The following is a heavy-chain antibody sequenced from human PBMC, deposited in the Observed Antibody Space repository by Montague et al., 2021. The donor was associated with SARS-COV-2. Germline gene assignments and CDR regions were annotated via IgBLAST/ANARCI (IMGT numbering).Heavy chain of an antibody. V-gene: IGHV3-7*03. D-gene: IGHD2-15*01. CDR1: GFTLSSQW. J-gene: IGHJ4*02. CDR3: VRDRRGGMGSDY. CDR2: IEPDGRNG. Sequence: SLRLSCAASGFTLSSQWMSWVRQAPGKGLEWVANIEPDGRNGYYVDAMGGRFTISRDNARSSLYLQLNNLRAEDTAVYYCVRDRRGGMGSDYWGQGTLVTVSS.